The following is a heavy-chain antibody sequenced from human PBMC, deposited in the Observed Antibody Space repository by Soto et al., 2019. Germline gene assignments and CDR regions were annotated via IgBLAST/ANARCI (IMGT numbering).Heavy chain of an antibody. CDR2: IYYSGST. Sequence: QVQLQESGPGLVKPSQTLSLTCTVSGGSISSGGYYWSWIRQHPGKGLEWIGYIYYSGSTYYNPSLVSRVTLPVDPSKSHLPLKRAAVPAAETAASSCARRVIQWGLGTLVTVCS. CDR3: ARRVIQ. V-gene: IGHV4-31*03. J-gene: IGHJ4*02. D-gene: IGHD2-21*01. CDR1: GGSISSGGYY.